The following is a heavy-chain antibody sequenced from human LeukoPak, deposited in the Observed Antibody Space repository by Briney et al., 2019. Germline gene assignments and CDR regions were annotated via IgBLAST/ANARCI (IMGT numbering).Heavy chain of an antibody. CDR3: ARRDSSGWYPKIYYYYMDV. CDR2: INHSGST. D-gene: IGHD6-19*01. V-gene: IGHV4-34*01. Sequence: SETLSLTCAVYGGSFSCYHWSWIRQPPGKGLEWIGEINHSGSTNYNPSLKSRVTISVDTSKNQFSLKLSSVTAADTAVYYCARRDSSGWYPKIYYYYMDVWGKGTTVTISS. J-gene: IGHJ6*03. CDR1: GGSFSCYH.